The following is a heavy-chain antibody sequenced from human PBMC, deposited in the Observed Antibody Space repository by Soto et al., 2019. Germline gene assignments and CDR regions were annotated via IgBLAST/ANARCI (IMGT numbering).Heavy chain of an antibody. J-gene: IGHJ6*02. CDR1: GYTFTIYG. D-gene: IGHD5-12*01. CDR3: ARALGYSGYAGMDV. Sequence: QVQLVQSGGEVKKPGASVKVSCKASGYTFTIYGINWVRQAPGQGLEWMGWISPDNGNTNYAQKLQGRVTMTTDTSTSTAYMDLRSLRSDDTAFYYCARALGYSGYAGMDVWGQGTTVTVSS. CDR2: ISPDNGNT. V-gene: IGHV1-18*01.